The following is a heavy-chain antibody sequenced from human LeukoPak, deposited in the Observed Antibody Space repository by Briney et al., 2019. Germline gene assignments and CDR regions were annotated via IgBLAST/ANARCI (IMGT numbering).Heavy chain of an antibody. CDR1: GITLSNYG. J-gene: IGHJ4*02. CDR3: AKRGVVIRVILVGFHKEAYYFDS. D-gene: IGHD3-22*01. Sequence: GGSLRLSCAVSGITLSNYGMSWVRQAPGKGLEWVAGISGSGGSTNYADSVKGRFTISRDNRKNTLYLQMNSLRVEDTAEYFCAKRGVVIRVILVGFHKEAYYFDSWGQGALVTVSS. V-gene: IGHV3-23*01. CDR2: ISGSGGST.